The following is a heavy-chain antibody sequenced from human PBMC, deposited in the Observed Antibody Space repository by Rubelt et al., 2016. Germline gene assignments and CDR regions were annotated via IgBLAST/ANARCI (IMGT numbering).Heavy chain of an antibody. CDR1: GDSISRNSYY. D-gene: IGHD5-12*01. CDR3: ARRPDGLRDDEYFDY. V-gene: IGHV4-39*07. Sequence: QLQLQESGPGLVKPSETLSLTCTVSGDSISRNSYYWGWIRQPPGKGLEWIGNIHHGGNTYYNPSLKSRVTLSVDSSNNQYSTKLIAVTAADTAVYYCARRPDGLRDDEYFDYWGQGALVTVSS. CDR2: IHHGGNT. J-gene: IGHJ4*02.